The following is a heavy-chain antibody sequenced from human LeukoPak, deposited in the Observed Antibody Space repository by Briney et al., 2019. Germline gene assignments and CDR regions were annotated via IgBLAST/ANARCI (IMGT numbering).Heavy chain of an antibody. CDR3: ARVKGGTRFDY. Sequence: GGSLRLSCAAPGFTVSSNYMSWVRQAPGKGLEWVSVIYSGGSTYYADSVKGRFTISRDNSKNTLYLQMNSLRAEDTAVYYCARVKGGTRFDYWGQGTLVTVSS. V-gene: IGHV3-53*01. CDR1: GFTVSSNY. CDR2: IYSGGST. D-gene: IGHD2-8*01. J-gene: IGHJ4*02.